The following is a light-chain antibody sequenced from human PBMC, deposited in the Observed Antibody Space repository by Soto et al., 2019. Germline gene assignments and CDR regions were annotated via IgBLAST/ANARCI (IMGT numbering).Light chain of an antibody. Sequence: DIVLTQSPATLSLSPGERDPLSWRASQSVSSYLAWYQQKPGQAPRLLIYDASNRATGIPARFSGSGSGTDFTLTISSLEPEDFAVYYCQQRSNWPPITFGQGTRLEIK. CDR1: QSVSSY. CDR2: DAS. CDR3: QQRSNWPPIT. J-gene: IGKJ5*01. V-gene: IGKV3-11*01.